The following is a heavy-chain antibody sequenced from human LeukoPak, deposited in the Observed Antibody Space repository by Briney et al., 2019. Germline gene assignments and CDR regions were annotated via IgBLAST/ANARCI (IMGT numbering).Heavy chain of an antibody. J-gene: IGHJ6*03. CDR3: ARHGSVVGLSLRRYYYMDV. Sequence: GESLKISCKGSGYRFTNYWIGWVRQMPGKGLEWMGIIYPGDSDTRYSPSFQGQVTNSVDKSISTAFVQWSSLKASDTAMYYCARHGSVVGLSLRRYYYMDVWGKGTTVTVSS. CDR2: IYPGDSDT. V-gene: IGHV5-51*01. CDR1: GYRFTNYW. D-gene: IGHD5/OR15-5a*01.